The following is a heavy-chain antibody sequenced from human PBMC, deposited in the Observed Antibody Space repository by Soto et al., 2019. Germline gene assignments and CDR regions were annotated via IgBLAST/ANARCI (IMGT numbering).Heavy chain of an antibody. CDR3: GGKNYDSSGYFDY. Sequence: NPSETLSLTCTVSGGSISSYYWSWIRQPPGKGLEWIGYMYYGGSTNYNPSLKSRVTISVDTSKNQFSLKLSSVTAADTAVYYCGGKNYDSSGYFDYWGQGTLVTVSS. CDR2: MYYGGST. V-gene: IGHV4-59*01. J-gene: IGHJ4*02. CDR1: GGSISSYY. D-gene: IGHD3-22*01.